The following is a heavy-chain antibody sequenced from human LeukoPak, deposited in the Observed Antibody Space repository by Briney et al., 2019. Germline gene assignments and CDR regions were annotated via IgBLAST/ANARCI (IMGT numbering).Heavy chain of an antibody. CDR2: IYYSGST. D-gene: IGHD2-15*01. CDR3: ARDRGGINLGYCSGGSCNSYYYYGMDV. Sequence: PSETLSLTCTVSGGSISSYYWSWIRQPPGKGLEWIGYIYYSGSTNYNPSLKSRVTIPVDTSKNQFSLKLSSVTAADTAVYYCARDRGGINLGYCSGGSCNSYYYYGMDVWGQGTTVTVSS. V-gene: IGHV4-59*01. CDR1: GGSISSYY. J-gene: IGHJ6*02.